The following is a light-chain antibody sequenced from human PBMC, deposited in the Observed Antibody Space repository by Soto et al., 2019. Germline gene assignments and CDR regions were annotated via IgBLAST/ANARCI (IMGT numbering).Light chain of an antibody. CDR1: QSVSSSY. CDR2: GAS. V-gene: IGKV3-20*01. CDR3: QQYGSSPRFT. Sequence: LSXGERATLSCRASQSVSSSYLAWYQQKPGQAPWLLIYGASSRATGIPDRFSGSGSGTDFTLTISRLEPEDFAVYYCQQYGSSPRFTFGPGTKVDIK. J-gene: IGKJ3*01.